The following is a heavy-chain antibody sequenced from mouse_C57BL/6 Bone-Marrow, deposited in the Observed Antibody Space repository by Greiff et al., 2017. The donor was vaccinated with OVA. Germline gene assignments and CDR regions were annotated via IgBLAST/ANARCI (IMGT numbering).Heavy chain of an antibody. CDR2: IFPGSGST. D-gene: IGHD2-3*01. CDR1: GYTFTDYY. J-gene: IGHJ3*01. CDR3: ARSGGWLLDAWFAY. Sequence: QVQLQQSGPELVKPGASVKISCKASGYTFTDYYINWVKQRPGQGLEWIGWIFPGSGSTYYNEKFKGKATLTVDKSSSTAYMLLSSLTSEDSAVYFCARSGGWLLDAWFAYWGQGTLVTVSA. V-gene: IGHV1-75*01.